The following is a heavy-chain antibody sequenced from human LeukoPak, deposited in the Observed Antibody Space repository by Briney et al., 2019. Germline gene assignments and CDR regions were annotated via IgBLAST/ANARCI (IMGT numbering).Heavy chain of an antibody. CDR3: AKDNAVVVPAASDY. CDR1: GFTFSSYA. J-gene: IGHJ4*02. Sequence: GGSPRLSCAASGFTFSSYAMSWVRQAPGKGLEWVSAISGSGGSTYYADSVKGRFTISRDNSKNTLYLQMNSLRAEDTAVYYCAKDNAVVVPAASDYWGQGTLVTVSS. V-gene: IGHV3-23*01. D-gene: IGHD2-2*01. CDR2: ISGSGGST.